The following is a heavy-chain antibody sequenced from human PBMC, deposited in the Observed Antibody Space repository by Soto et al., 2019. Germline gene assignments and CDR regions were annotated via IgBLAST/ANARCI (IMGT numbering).Heavy chain of an antibody. D-gene: IGHD2-2*01. J-gene: IGHJ4*02. V-gene: IGHV3-23*01. CDR2: ISGSGGST. CDR1: GFTFSSYA. Sequence: GGSLRLSCAASGFTFSSYAMSWVRQAPGKGLEWVSAISGSGGSTYYADSVKGRFTISRDNSKNTLYLQMNSLRAEDTAVYYCAKDLDVVVPAAISSPGGYFDYWGQGTLVTVSS. CDR3: AKDLDVVVPAAISSPGGYFDY.